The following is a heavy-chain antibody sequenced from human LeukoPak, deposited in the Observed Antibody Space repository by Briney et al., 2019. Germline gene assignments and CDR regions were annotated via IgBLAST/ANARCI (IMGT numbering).Heavy chain of an antibody. CDR2: INPNSGGT. J-gene: IGHJ6*03. Sequence: GASVKVSCKASGYTFTGYYMHWVRQAPGQGLEWMGWINPNSGGTNYAQKLQGRVTMTTDTSTSTAYMELRRLRSDDTAVYYCARDLGRYCSGGRCHYCSYYMDVWGKGTTVTVSS. CDR3: ARDLGRYCSGGRCHYCSYYMDV. D-gene: IGHD2-15*01. CDR1: GYTFTGYY. V-gene: IGHV1-2*02.